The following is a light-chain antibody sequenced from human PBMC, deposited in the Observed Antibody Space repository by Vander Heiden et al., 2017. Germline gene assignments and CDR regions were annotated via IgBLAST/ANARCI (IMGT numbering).Light chain of an antibody. J-gene: IGKJ1*01. Sequence: DIQMTQSPSSLSASVGDRVTITCRASQSLHTYLNWYQQKPGKAPKLLIYAASTLQSGVPSRLSGTESGTDFTLTISNLQPEDSATYYCQQGYGTPRTFGQGTKVEIK. CDR1: QSLHTY. V-gene: IGKV1-39*01. CDR2: AAS. CDR3: QQGYGTPRT.